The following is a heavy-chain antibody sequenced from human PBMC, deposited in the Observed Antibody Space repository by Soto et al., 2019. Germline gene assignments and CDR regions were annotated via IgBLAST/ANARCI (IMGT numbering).Heavy chain of an antibody. J-gene: IGHJ3*02. Sequence: QLHLVQSGAVVKKPGASVTVSCSASGYPVTAYYMHWVRQAPGRGLQWMGGINPATGAAKYTQRFQGRVTMTKDTSMGTVFMELSGRTSGDTAVFYRARGGGVGVAGSAAFDMWGQGTLVTVSS. V-gene: IGHV1-2*02. D-gene: IGHD3-3*01. CDR2: INPATGAA. CDR1: GYPVTAYY. CDR3: ARGGGVGVAGSAAFDM.